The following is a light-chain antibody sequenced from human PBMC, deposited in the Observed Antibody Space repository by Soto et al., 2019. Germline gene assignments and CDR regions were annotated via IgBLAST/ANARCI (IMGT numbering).Light chain of an antibody. V-gene: IGKV4-1*01. CDR2: WAS. J-gene: IGKJ5*01. CDR3: QQYHSDPIT. CDR1: QSVLSSSNNKNY. Sequence: DFVMTQSPDSLAVSLGERATINCKSSQSVLSSSNNKNYLAWFQQKPGQPPKLLIYWASTRKSGVHDRFIGSGSGTDFTLTITSLQAEDVAVYYCQQYHSDPITFGQGTRLEI.